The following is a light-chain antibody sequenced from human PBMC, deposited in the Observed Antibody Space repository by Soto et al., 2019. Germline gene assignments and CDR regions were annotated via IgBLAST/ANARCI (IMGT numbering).Light chain of an antibody. J-gene: IGLJ3*02. V-gene: IGLV2-11*01. Sequence: QSALTQPRSVSGSPGQSVTISCTGTSSDVGDYNYVSWYQQYPGKAPKLVIYDVSKRPSGVPDRFSGSKSGNTASLTISGLQAEDEADYYCCSFAGSYTFWVFGGGPQLTVL. CDR2: DVS. CDR3: CSFAGSYTFWV. CDR1: SSDVGDYNY.